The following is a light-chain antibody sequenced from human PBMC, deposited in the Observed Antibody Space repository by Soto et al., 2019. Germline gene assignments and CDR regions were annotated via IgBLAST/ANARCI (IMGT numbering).Light chain of an antibody. Sequence: EILMTQSPATLSVSPGEGATLSCRASQSVGSNLAWYQQKPGQAPRLLILEASTRATGIPARFSGSGSGTEFTLTISNLQSEDFAVYYCHQYNSWPRGTFGPGTKVEIK. CDR2: EAS. CDR3: HQYNSWPRGT. V-gene: IGKV3-15*01. CDR1: QSVGSN. J-gene: IGKJ3*01.